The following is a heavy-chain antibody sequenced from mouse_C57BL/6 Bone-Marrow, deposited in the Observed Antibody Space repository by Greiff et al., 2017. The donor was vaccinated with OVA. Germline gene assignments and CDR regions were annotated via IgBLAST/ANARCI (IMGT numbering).Heavy chain of an antibody. J-gene: IGHJ4*01. V-gene: IGHV1-69*01. CDR2: IDPSDSYT. CDR1: GYTFTSYW. CDR3: ARDDYGNYGYYAMDY. D-gene: IGHD2-1*01. Sequence: VKLQQPGAELVMPGASVKLSCKASGYTFTSYWMHWVKQRPGQGLEWIGEIDPSDSYTNYNQKFKGKSTLTVDKSSSTAYMQLSSLTSEDSAVYYCARDDYGNYGYYAMDYWGQGTSVTVSS.